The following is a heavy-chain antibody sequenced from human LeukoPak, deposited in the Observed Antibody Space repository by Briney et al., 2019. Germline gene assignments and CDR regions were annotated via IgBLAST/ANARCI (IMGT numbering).Heavy chain of an antibody. Sequence: PGGSLRLSCAASGFTFASYSMNWVRQAPGKGLEWVSSISGDSTYIYNAGSVKGRFAISRDNAQASLYLQMISLRADDTAVYYCARVSGRLERQSDLDYWGQGTLVIVSS. CDR2: ISGDSTYI. CDR1: GFTFASYS. D-gene: IGHD1-1*01. V-gene: IGHV3-21*01. J-gene: IGHJ4*02. CDR3: ARVSGRLERQSDLDY.